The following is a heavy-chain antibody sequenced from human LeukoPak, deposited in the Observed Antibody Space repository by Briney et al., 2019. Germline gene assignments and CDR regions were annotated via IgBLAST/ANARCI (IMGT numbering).Heavy chain of an antibody. J-gene: IGHJ6*02. CDR2: IIPIFGTA. D-gene: IGHD2-15*01. Sequence: SVTVSCKASGGTFSSYAISWVRQAPGQGLEWMGGIIPIFGTANYAQKFQGRVTITADESTSTAYMELSSLRSEDTAVYYCARLSLLSTVYYYYGMDVWGQGSTVTVSS. CDR1: GGTFSSYA. V-gene: IGHV1-69*13. CDR3: ARLSLLSTVYYYYGMDV.